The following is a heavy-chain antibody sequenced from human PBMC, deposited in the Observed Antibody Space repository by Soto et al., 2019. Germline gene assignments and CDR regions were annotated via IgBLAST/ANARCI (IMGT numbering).Heavy chain of an antibody. CDR2: ISWNSGSI. CDR3: AKDRGLVLSFYFDY. D-gene: IGHD6-19*01. V-gene: IGHV3-9*01. CDR1: GFTFDDYA. J-gene: IGHJ4*02. Sequence: EVPLVETGGGLVQPGRSLRLSCAASGFTFDDYAMHWVRQAPGKGLEWVSGISWNSGSIGYADSVKGRFTISRDNAKNSLYLQMNRLRAEDTALYYCAKDRGLVLSFYFDYWCQGTLVTVSS.